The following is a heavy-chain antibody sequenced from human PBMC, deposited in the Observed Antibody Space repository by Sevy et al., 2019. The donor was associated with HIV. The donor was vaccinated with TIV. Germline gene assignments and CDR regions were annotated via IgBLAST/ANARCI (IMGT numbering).Heavy chain of an antibody. D-gene: IGHD2-15*01. Sequence: SETLSLTCTVSGGSISSSSYYWGWIRQPPGKGLEWIGSIYYSGSTYYNPSLKSRVTISVDTSKNQCSLKLSSVTAADTAVYYCARVRLRDSRYYYYYGMDVWGQGTTVTVSS. CDR1: GGSISSSSYY. J-gene: IGHJ6*02. CDR3: ARVRLRDSRYYYYYGMDV. CDR2: IYYSGST. V-gene: IGHV4-39*01.